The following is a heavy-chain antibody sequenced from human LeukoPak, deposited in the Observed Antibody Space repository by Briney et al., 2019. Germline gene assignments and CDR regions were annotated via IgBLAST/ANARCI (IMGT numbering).Heavy chain of an antibody. D-gene: IGHD3-10*01. CDR1: GFTFSSYG. CDR3: AKDLDYYGSGSYSPHDY. Sequence: GGSLRLSCAASGFTFSSYGTHWVRQAPGKGLGWVAFIRYDGSNKYYADSVKGRFTISRDNSKNTLYLQMNSLRAEDAAVYYCAKDLDYYGSGSYSPHDYWGQGTLVTVSS. CDR2: IRYDGSNK. J-gene: IGHJ4*02. V-gene: IGHV3-30*02.